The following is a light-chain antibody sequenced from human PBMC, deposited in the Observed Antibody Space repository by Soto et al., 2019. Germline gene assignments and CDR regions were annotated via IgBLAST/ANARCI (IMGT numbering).Light chain of an antibody. V-gene: IGKV1-39*01. CDR1: QSIDTY. CDR2: STS. Sequence: IQMTQSPSSLSASVGDRVTITCRASQSIDTYLNWYQQRPGKAPNLLIYSTSTLQSGVPSRFSGSGSGTDFTLTISXXQPEDVATYYCQQTYRTPTFGQGTKV. J-gene: IGKJ1*01. CDR3: QQTYRTPT.